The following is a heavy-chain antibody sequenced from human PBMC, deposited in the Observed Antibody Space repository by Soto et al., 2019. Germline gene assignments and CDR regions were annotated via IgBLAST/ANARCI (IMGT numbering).Heavy chain of an antibody. V-gene: IGHV3-7*01. CDR3: VRGRSNYAS. CDR1: GFTCSDSW. D-gene: IGHD4-4*01. CDR2: IKPDESEK. Sequence: ESGGGLVQPGGALRLSCTASGFTCSDSWMTWVRQAPGKGLEWVARIKPDESEKKYADSVKGRFSISRDNAKNSMYLQMDSLRGEDTAVYYCVRGRSNYASWGQGTLVTVSS. J-gene: IGHJ5*02.